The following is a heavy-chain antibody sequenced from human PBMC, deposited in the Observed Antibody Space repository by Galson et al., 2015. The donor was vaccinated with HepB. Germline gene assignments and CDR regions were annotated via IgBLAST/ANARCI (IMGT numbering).Heavy chain of an antibody. CDR3: ARDLLMPVPAAPNWFDP. J-gene: IGHJ5*02. D-gene: IGHD2-2*01. CDR1: GFTFSSYS. V-gene: IGHV3-21*01. CDR2: ISSSSSYI. Sequence: SLRLSCAASGFTFSSYSMNWVRQAPGKGLEWVSSISSSSSYIYYADSVKGRFTISRDNAKNSLYLQMNSLRAEDTAVYYCARDLLMPVPAAPNWFDPWGQGTLVTASS.